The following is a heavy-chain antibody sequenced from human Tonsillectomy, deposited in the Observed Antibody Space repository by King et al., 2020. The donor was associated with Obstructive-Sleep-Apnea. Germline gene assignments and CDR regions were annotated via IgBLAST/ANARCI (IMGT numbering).Heavy chain of an antibody. V-gene: IGHV2-26*01. D-gene: IGHD5-18*01. Sequence: VTLKESGPVLVKPTETLTLTCTVSGFSLSNARMGVSCIRQPPGKALEWLAHIFSNDDKSYSTSLKSRLTISKDTSKSQMVLTMTNMDPVDTATYYCARIQDTAMVTNWFDPWGQGTLVTVSS. CDR1: GFSLSNARMG. CDR2: IFSNDDK. CDR3: ARIQDTAMVTNWFDP. J-gene: IGHJ5*02.